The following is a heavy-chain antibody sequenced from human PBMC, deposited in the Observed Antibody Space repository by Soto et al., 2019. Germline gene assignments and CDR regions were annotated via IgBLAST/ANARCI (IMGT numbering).Heavy chain of an antibody. D-gene: IGHD5-12*01. Sequence: GGSLRLSCAASGFTFSSYAMSWVRQAPGKGLEWVSAISGSGGSTYYADSVKGRFTISRDNSKNTLYLQMNSLRAEDTAVYYCAKDLYKRWLQSSPFDYWGQGTLVTVSS. J-gene: IGHJ4*02. CDR1: GFTFSSYA. CDR3: AKDLYKRWLQSSPFDY. CDR2: ISGSGGST. V-gene: IGHV3-23*01.